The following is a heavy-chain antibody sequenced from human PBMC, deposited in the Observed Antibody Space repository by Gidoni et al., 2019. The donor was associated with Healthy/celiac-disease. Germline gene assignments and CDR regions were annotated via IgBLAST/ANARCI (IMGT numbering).Heavy chain of an antibody. D-gene: IGHD4-17*01. J-gene: IGHJ6*02. CDR1: GFTFSSYS. V-gene: IGHV3-48*01. CDR3: ARDVYGYYGMDV. Sequence: EVQLVVSGGGLVQPGGSLRLSCAASGFTFSSYSMNWVRQAPWKGLAWVSYISSSSSTIYYADSVKCRFTISRDNANNSLYLQMNSLRAEDTAVYYCARDVYGYYGMDVWCQGTTVTVSS. CDR2: ISSSSSTI.